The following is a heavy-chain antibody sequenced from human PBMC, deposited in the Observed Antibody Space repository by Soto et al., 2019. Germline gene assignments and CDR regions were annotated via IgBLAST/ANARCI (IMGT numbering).Heavy chain of an antibody. Sequence: EVQLVQSGAEVKKPGESLRISCKGSGYSFTSYWISWVRQMPGKGLEWMGRIDPSDSYTNYSPSFQGHVTISADKSISNAYLQWSSLKASDTAMYYCARLPAAAGDNDLTFDYWGQGTLVTVSS. V-gene: IGHV5-10-1*01. CDR3: ARLPAAAGDNDLTFDY. D-gene: IGHD6-13*01. J-gene: IGHJ4*02. CDR1: GYSFTSYW. CDR2: IDPSDSYT.